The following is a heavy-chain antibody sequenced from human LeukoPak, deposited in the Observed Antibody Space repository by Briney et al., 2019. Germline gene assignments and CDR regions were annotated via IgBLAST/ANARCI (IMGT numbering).Heavy chain of an antibody. D-gene: IGHD5-18*01. V-gene: IGHV3-21*01. J-gene: IGHJ6*03. CDR3: ARDCGDSYGYPTDYYYYYMDA. Sequence: GGSLRLSCAASGFTFSSYSMNWVRQAPGKGLEWVSSISSSSSSYIYYADSVKGRFTISRDNARNSLYPQMNSLRAEDTAVYYCARDCGDSYGYPTDYYYYYMDAWGQGTLVTVSS. CDR2: ISSSSSSYI. CDR1: GFTFSSYS.